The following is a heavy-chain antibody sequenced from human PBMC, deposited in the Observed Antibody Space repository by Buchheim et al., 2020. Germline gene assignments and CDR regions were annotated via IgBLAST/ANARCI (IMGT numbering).Heavy chain of an antibody. J-gene: IGHJ6*02. D-gene: IGHD6-19*01. CDR3: ATVTGYSSGWYGNYYYYYGMDV. V-gene: IGHV1-2*06. CDR2: INPNSGGT. CDR1: GYTFTGYY. Sequence: QVQLVQSGAEVKKPGASVKVYCKASGYTFTGYYMHWVRQAPGQGLEWMGRINPNSGGTNYAQKFQGRVTMTRDTSISTAYMELSRLRSDDTAVYYCATVTGYSSGWYGNYYYYYGMDVWGQGTT.